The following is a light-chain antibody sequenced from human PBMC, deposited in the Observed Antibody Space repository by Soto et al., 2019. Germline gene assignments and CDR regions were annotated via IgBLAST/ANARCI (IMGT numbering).Light chain of an antibody. CDR3: AAWDDSLNGLV. CDR2: NNN. Sequence: QSVLTQPPSASGTPGQRVTISCSGSSSNIGSNTVNWYQQLPGTAPKLLIYNNNQRPSGVPDRFSGSKSGTSASLAISGLXXXDXADYXXAAWDDSLNGLVFGTGTKVTVL. CDR1: SSNIGSNT. J-gene: IGLJ1*01. V-gene: IGLV1-44*01.